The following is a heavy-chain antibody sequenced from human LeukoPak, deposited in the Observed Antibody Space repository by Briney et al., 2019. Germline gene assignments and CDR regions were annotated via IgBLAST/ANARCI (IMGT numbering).Heavy chain of an antibody. CDR3: AKVAPYDFWSGYLDY. J-gene: IGHJ4*02. V-gene: IGHV3-30*02. Sequence: GGSLRLPCAASGFTFSSYGMHWVRQAPGKGLEWVAFIRYDGSNKYYADSVKGRFTISRDNSKNTLYLQMNSLRAEDTAVYYCAKVAPYDFWSGYLDYWGQGTLVTVSS. CDR1: GFTFSSYG. CDR2: IRYDGSNK. D-gene: IGHD3-3*01.